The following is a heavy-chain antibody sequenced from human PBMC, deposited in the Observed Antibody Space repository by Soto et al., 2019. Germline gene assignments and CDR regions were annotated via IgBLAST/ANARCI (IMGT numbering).Heavy chain of an antibody. J-gene: IGHJ5*01. CDR1: GFSLDEYG. CDR2: MHRNGGST. CDR3: ARDHRWGYEYGDYGDS. Sequence: EVQLVESGGGVVRPGGSLRLGYAVSGFSLDEYGMSWVRQAPGKGLEWVSGMHRNGGSTGYADSVKGRFTISRDDAKNSLYLQMNSLRAEDTAFYYCARDHRWGYEYGDYGDSWGHGTLVTVSS. V-gene: IGHV3-20*03. D-gene: IGHD4-17*01.